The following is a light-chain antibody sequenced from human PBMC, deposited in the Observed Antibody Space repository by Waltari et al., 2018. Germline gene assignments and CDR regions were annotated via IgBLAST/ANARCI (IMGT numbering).Light chain of an antibody. V-gene: IGLV3-21*02. CDR1: NIGTKS. Sequence: SYILTQVPSVSVAPGQTARISCGGTNIGTKSVHWYQRKHGQAPVLVVYDYRDRPPGIPARFAGSNSGNTATLIISRAEAGDEADYYCQVWDNGSDPLPVFGGGTTLTVL. J-gene: IGLJ2*01. CDR3: QVWDNGSDPLPV. CDR2: DYR.